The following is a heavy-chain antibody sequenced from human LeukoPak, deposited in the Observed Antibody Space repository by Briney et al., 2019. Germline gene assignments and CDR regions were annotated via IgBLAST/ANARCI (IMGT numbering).Heavy chain of an antibody. J-gene: IGHJ6*02. CDR2: INPSGGST. Sequence: ASVKVSCKASGYTFTSSYMHWVRQAPGQGLEWMGIINPSGGSTSYAQKFQGRVTMTRDTSTSTVYMELSSLRSEDTAVYYCARGNLAAAGTLFYYHGMDVWGQGTTVTVSS. CDR3: ARGNLAAAGTLFYYHGMDV. CDR1: GYTFTSSY. D-gene: IGHD6-13*01. V-gene: IGHV1-46*01.